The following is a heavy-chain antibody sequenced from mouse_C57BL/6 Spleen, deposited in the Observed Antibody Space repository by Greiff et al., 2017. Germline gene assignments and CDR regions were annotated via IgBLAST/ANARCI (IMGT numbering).Heavy chain of an antibody. CDR2: IYPGDGDT. V-gene: IGHV1-82*01. Sequence: QVQLQQSGPELVKPGASVKISCKASGYAFSSSWMNWVKQRPGKGLEWIGRIYPGDGDTNYNGKFKGKATLTADKSSSTAYMQLSSLTSEDSAVYFCARSPYGDYLDYWGQGTTLTVSS. CDR3: ARSPYGDYLDY. J-gene: IGHJ2*01. CDR1: GYAFSSSW. D-gene: IGHD1-1*02.